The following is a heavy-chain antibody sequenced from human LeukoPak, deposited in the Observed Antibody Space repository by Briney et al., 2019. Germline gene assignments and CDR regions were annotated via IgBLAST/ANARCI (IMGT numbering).Heavy chain of an antibody. J-gene: IGHJ4*02. CDR3: ARDQGIFDY. CDR1: GFTFSSYK. V-gene: IGHV3-48*03. CDR2: ISSSGSII. Sequence: PGGSVRLSCAASGFTFSSYKMNWVRQAPGKGLEWVSYISSSGSIIYYADSVKGRFTISRDNAKNSLYVQMNSLRAEDTAVYYCARDQGIFDYWGQGTLVTVSS.